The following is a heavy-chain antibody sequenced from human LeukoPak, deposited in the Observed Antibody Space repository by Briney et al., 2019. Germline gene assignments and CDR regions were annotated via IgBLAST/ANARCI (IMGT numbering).Heavy chain of an antibody. CDR2: INSNSCGT. CDR3: ARDSFGHDNDFDY. V-gene: IGHV1-2*02. J-gene: IGHJ4*02. CDR1: GYTFTNYF. Sequence: GASVTVSCKASGYTFTNYFLHWLRQAPAQGLEWMGWINSNSCGTHYAQKFQGRVTMTRDTSINTAYMELSRLRSDDTAVYYCARDSFGHDNDFDYWGQGTLVTVSS. D-gene: IGHD3-10*01.